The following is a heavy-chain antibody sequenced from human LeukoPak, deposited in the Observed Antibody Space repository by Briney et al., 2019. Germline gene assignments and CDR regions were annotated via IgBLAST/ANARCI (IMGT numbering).Heavy chain of an antibody. Sequence: GGSLRLSCAASGFTFSSYWMSWVRQAPGKGLEWVANIKQDGSEKYYVDSVKGRFIISRDNAENSLYLQMNSLRAEDTAVYYCARGARQWLVPDFDYWGQGTLVTVSS. J-gene: IGHJ4*02. CDR2: IKQDGSEK. D-gene: IGHD6-19*01. V-gene: IGHV3-7*01. CDR1: GFTFSSYW. CDR3: ARGARQWLVPDFDY.